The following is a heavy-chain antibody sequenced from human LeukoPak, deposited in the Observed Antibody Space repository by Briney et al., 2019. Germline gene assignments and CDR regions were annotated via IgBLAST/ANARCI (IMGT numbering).Heavy chain of an antibody. CDR3: ARGDSSTWSFKI. D-gene: IGHD6-13*01. CDR2: IYYSGST. J-gene: IGHJ4*02. CDR1: GGSISSGDYY. Sequence: SQTLSLTCTVSGGSISSGDYYWSWVRQPPGKGLEWIAYIYYSGSTSYNPSLKSRVTISVDTSKNQFSLKLNSVTAADTAVYYCARGDSSTWSFKIWGQGTLVTVSS. V-gene: IGHV4-30-4*01.